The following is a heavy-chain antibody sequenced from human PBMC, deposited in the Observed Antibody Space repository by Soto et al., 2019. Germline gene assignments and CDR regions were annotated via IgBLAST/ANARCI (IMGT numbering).Heavy chain of an antibody. CDR1: GFTCSSYW. V-gene: IGHV3-74*01. CDR3: TRGHSGTYYRALDY. CDR2: IKSDGTST. J-gene: IGHJ4*02. D-gene: IGHD1-26*01. Sequence: GGSLRLSCAASGFTCSSYWMHWVRQAPGKGLVWVSHIKSDGTSTTYADSVRGRFTISRDNAKNTLYLQMNSLRAEDTSVYYCTRGHSGTYYRALDYWGQGTLVTVSS.